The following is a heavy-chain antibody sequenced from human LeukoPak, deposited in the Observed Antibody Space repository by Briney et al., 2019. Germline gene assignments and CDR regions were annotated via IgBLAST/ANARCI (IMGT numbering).Heavy chain of an antibody. CDR1: GFTFSIYG. J-gene: IGHJ4*02. CDR2: ISYDGNNK. D-gene: IGHD6-19*01. CDR3: AKDRSSSGWYYFDY. V-gene: IGHV3-30*18. Sequence: GGSLRLSCAASGFTFSIYGMHWVRPDPGNGLGWVADISYDGNNKYYVDSVKGRFTISRDNSKNTLYLQMNSLRPEDTAVYYCAKDRSSSGWYYFDYWGQGTLVTVSS.